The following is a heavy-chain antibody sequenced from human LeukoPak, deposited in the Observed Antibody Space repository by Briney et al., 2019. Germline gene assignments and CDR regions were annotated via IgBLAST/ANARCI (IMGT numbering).Heavy chain of an antibody. Sequence: GDSLRLSCAASGFTFTKYWMTWVRQAPGKGLEWVGNIKQDGSDKNYMDSVKGRFTISRDNTKNSVYLQMSSLRAEDTAVYYCAREVWGPEYWGQGALVTVSS. V-gene: IGHV3-7*01. CDR2: IKQDGSDK. J-gene: IGHJ4*02. CDR1: GFTFTKYW. CDR3: AREVWGPEY. D-gene: IGHD1-14*01.